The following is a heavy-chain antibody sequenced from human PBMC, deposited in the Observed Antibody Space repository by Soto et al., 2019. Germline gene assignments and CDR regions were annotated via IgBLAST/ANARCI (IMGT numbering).Heavy chain of an antibody. J-gene: IGHJ4*02. CDR3: ARGRYGDY. D-gene: IGHD1-1*01. CDR1: GYDFTTYG. CDR2: ISAHNGNT. Sequence: QVHLVQSGAEVKNPGASVKVCCKGSGYDFTTYGITWVRQAPGQGLEWMAWISAHNGNTNYAPNLQGRVTVTRDTSSSTAYIELRSLRSDDTAVYYCARGRYGDYWGQGALVTVSS. V-gene: IGHV1-18*01.